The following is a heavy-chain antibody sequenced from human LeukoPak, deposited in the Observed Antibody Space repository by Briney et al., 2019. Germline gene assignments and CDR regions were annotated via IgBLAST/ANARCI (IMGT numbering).Heavy chain of an antibody. D-gene: IGHD3-10*01. CDR1: RFTFSSYA. J-gene: IGHJ4*02. V-gene: IGHV3-30*19. Sequence: AGGSLRLSCAASRFTFSSYAMHWVRQAPGKGLEWVTIISYDGSNQYYADSVKGRFTISRDNSKNTLYLQMNSLRAEDTVVYYCARDQAPYGSGTGTYFDYWGQGTLVTVSS. CDR3: ARDQAPYGSGTGTYFDY. CDR2: ISYDGSNQ.